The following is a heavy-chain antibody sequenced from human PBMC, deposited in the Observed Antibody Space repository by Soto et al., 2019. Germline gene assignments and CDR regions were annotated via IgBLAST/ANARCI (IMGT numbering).Heavy chain of an antibody. CDR2: IDHGGSV. CDR1: GDSVSSRNW. D-gene: IGHD7-27*01. Sequence: QLQESGPGLVQPSGTLSLTCAVSGDSVSSRNWWSWVRQPPGKGLEWIGQIDHGGSVTYDPSLKSRVTISIDNSRNQVSLDVNSVTAADAAAYFCAHHWDFAFDLWGQGAMVTVSS. V-gene: IGHV4-4*02. CDR3: AHHWDFAFDL. J-gene: IGHJ3*01.